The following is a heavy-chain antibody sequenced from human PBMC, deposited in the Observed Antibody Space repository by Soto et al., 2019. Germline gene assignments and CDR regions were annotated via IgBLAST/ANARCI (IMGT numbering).Heavy chain of an antibody. CDR1: GFTFSNYA. CDR2: ISGSGGST. Sequence: EVQLLESGGGLVQPGGSLRLSCAASGFTFSNYAMSWVRQAPGKGLEWVSGISGSGGSTYYADSVQGRFTISRDNSKNTLYLQMNSLRAEDTAVYYCAKAPNTGFWGSDFDYWGQGTLVTVST. J-gene: IGHJ4*02. D-gene: IGHD3-16*01. CDR3: AKAPNTGFWGSDFDY. V-gene: IGHV3-23*01.